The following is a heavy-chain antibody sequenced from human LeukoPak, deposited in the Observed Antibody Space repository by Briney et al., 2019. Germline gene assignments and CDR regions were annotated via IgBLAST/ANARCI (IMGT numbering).Heavy chain of an antibody. CDR3: AKEPVGSVVPAAIFGSWFDP. Sequence: RGGSLRLSCAASGFTFSSYAMSWVRQAPGKGLEWVSAISGSGGSTYYADSVKGWFTISRDNSKNTLYLQMNSLSAEDTAVYYCAKEPVGSVVPAAIFGSWFDPWGQGTLVTVSS. CDR1: GFTFSSYA. CDR2: ISGSGGST. J-gene: IGHJ5*02. D-gene: IGHD2-2*02. V-gene: IGHV3-23*01.